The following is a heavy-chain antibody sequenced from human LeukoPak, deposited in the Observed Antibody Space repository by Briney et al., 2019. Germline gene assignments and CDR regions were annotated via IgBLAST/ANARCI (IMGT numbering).Heavy chain of an antibody. CDR2: CFYGANT. J-gene: IGHJ3*02. CDR3: ARHPARGQQGYAFDI. CDR1: GGSISNYY. V-gene: IGHV4-59*08. D-gene: IGHD6-13*01. Sequence: SETLSLTCTVSGGSISNYYWSWIRQPPGKGLEWIGYCFYGANTNYNPSLKSRVTISVDTSKNQFSLKLTSVTAADTAFYYCARHPARGQQGYAFDIWGQGTMVTVSS.